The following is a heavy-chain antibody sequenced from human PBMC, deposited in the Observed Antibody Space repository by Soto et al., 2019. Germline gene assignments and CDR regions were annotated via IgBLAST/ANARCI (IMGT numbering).Heavy chain of an antibody. CDR3: ARDRPSGGRNYYFDY. CDR2: INPSGGST. J-gene: IGHJ4*02. D-gene: IGHD1-7*01. CDR1: GYTFTSYY. V-gene: IGHV1-46*01. Sequence: GASVKVSCKASGYTFTSYYMHWVRQAPGQGLEWMGIINPSGGSTSYAQKFQGRVTMTRDTSTSTVYMELSSLRSEDTAVYYCARDRPSGGRNYYFDYRGRGTLVAVSS.